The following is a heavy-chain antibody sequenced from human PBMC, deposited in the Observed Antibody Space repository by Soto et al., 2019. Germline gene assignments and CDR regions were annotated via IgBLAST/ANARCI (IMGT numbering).Heavy chain of an antibody. J-gene: IGHJ4*02. Sequence: PSETLSLTCAVYGGSFSGYYWSWIRQPPGKGLEWIGEINHSGRTNYNPSLKSRVTISVDTSKNQFSLKLSSVTAADTAVYYCARGGYDQSYWGQGTLVTVSS. V-gene: IGHV4-34*01. CDR3: ARGGYDQSY. CDR2: INHSGRT. CDR1: GGSFSGYY. D-gene: IGHD5-12*01.